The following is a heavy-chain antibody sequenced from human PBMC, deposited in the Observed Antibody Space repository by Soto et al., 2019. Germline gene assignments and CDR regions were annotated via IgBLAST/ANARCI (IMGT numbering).Heavy chain of an antibody. CDR3: ARDLGITGTTPYYYGMDV. J-gene: IGHJ6*02. V-gene: IGHV1-18*01. D-gene: IGHD1-20*01. CDR1: GYTFTSYG. Sequence: ASVKVSCKASGYTFTSYGISWVRQAPGQGLEWMGWISAYNGNINYAQKLQGRVTITRDTSASTAYMELSSLRSEDTAVYYCARDLGITGTTPYYYGMDVWGQGTTVTVSS. CDR2: ISAYNGNI.